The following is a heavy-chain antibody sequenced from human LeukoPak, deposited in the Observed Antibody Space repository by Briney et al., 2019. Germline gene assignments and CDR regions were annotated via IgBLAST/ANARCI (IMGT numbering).Heavy chain of an antibody. CDR2: INHSGST. Sequence: SETLSLTCAVYGGSFSGYYRSWIRQPPGKGLEWIGEINHSGSTNYNPSLKSRVTISVDTSKNRFSLKLSSVTAADTAVYYCARAAGEDTAMVHPYSSSWYGYFDYWGQGTLVTVSS. V-gene: IGHV4-34*01. CDR1: GGSFSGYY. CDR3: ARAAGEDTAMVHPYSSSWYGYFDY. D-gene: IGHD6-13*01. J-gene: IGHJ4*02.